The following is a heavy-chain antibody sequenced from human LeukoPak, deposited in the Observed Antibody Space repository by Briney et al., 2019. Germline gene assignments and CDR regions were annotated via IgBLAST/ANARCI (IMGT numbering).Heavy chain of an antibody. J-gene: IGHJ4*02. CDR1: GYTFTSYD. CDR3: AREGLNYGDYVGKIFDY. CDR2: MNPNSGNT. V-gene: IGHV1-8*01. D-gene: IGHD4-17*01. Sequence: ASVKVSCKASGYTFTSYDINWVRQATGQGLEWMGWMNPNSGNTGYAQKFQGRVTMTRNTSISTAYMELSSLRSEDTAVYYCAREGLNYGDYVGKIFDYWGQGTLVTVSS.